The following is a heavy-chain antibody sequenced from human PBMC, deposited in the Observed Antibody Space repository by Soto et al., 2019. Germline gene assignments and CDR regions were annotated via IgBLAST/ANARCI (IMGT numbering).Heavy chain of an antibody. CDR1: GGSFSDDASSSDWY. J-gene: IGHJ5*02. Sequence: QVHLQQWGAGLLKPSETLSLTCAVYGGSFSDDASSSDWYWKWIRQSPGKWLEWIGELDRSGRTKYNPSLKSRVSISVDKAKHPFSLKLSSVTAADPGVYYCATGGRGVLIKNWFDPWGQGTLVTVSS. CDR2: LDRSGRT. D-gene: IGHD3-10*01. CDR3: ATGGRGVLIKNWFDP. V-gene: IGHV4-4*02.